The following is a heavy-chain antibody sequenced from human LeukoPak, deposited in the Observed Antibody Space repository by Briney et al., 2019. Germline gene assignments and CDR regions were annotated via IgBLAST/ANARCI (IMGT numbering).Heavy chain of an antibody. CDR1: GFTFNNFE. V-gene: IGHV3-48*03. J-gene: IGHJ3*02. D-gene: IGHD7-27*01. CDR3: ASATGDNDAFDI. CDR2: VSGSGSEI. Sequence: GGSLRLSCAASGFTFNNFEMNWVRQAPGKGLEWIAYVSGSGSEIHYGDSVRGRFTISRDNAKSSVYLQMDSLRAEDTAVYYCASATGDNDAFDIWGQGTMVTVSS.